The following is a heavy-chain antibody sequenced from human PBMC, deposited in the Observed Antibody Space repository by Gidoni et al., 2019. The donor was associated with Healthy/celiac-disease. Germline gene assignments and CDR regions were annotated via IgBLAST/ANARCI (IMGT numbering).Heavy chain of an antibody. Sequence: QVQLVQSGAEVKKPGSSVKVSCKASGGTFSSYAISWVRQAPGQGLEWMGGIIPIFGTANYAQKCQGRVTITADESTSTAYMELSSLRSEDTAVYYCARSRRDGYNLGVIDYWGQGTLVTVSS. J-gene: IGHJ4*02. V-gene: IGHV1-69*01. D-gene: IGHD5-12*01. CDR1: GGTFSSYA. CDR3: ARSRRDGYNLGVIDY. CDR2: IIPIFGTA.